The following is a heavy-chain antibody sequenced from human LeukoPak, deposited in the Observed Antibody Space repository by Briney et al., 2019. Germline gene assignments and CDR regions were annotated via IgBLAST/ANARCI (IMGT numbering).Heavy chain of an antibody. CDR2: IYTSGST. Sequence: SETLSLTCTVSGGSISSYYWSWIRQPAGKGLEWIGRIYTSGSTNYNPSLKSRVTMSVDTSKSQCTLKLSSVTAADTAVYYCARDGGGTSSDALEIWGQGTMVTVSS. CDR3: ARDGGGTSSDALEI. J-gene: IGHJ3*02. V-gene: IGHV4-4*07. CDR1: GGSISSYY. D-gene: IGHD1-14*01.